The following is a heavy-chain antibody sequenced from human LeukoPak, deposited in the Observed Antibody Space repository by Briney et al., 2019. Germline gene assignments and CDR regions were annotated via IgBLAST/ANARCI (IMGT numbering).Heavy chain of an antibody. D-gene: IGHD3-9*01. CDR3: AKESAYDILTGYSDY. J-gene: IGHJ4*02. V-gene: IGHV3-23*01. CDR2: ISGSGGST. Sequence: PGGSLRLSCAASGFTFSSYVMSWVRQAPGKGLEWVSGISGSGGSTYYADSVKGRFTISRDNSKNTMYLQMNSLRAEDTAAYYCAKESAYDILTGYSDYWGQGTLVTVSS. CDR1: GFTFSSYV.